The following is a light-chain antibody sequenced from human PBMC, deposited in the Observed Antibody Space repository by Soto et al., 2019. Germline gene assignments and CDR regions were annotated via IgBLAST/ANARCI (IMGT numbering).Light chain of an antibody. CDR1: SSDVGGYNY. CDR3: SSYTTSSTLV. V-gene: IGLV2-14*03. J-gene: IGLJ2*01. CDR2: DVS. Sequence: QSALTQPASVSGSPGQSITISCTGTSSDVGGYNYVSWYQQHPGKAPKLTIYDVSNRPSGVSNRFSGFKSGNTASLTISGLQAEDEADYYCSSYTTSSTLVFGGGTKLTVL.